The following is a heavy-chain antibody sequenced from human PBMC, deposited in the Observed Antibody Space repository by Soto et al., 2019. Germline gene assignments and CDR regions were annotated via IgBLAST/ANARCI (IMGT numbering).Heavy chain of an antibody. CDR3: ARDFLWRIAAAGTPAYYYYYMDV. V-gene: IGHV1-46*03. J-gene: IGHJ6*03. Sequence: GASVKVSCKASGYTFTCYYMHWVRQAPGQGLEWMGIINPSGGSTSYAQKFQGRVTMTRDTSTSTVYMELSSLRSEDTAVYYCARDFLWRIAAAGTPAYYYYYMDVWGKGTTVTVSS. D-gene: IGHD6-13*01. CDR1: GYTFTCYY. CDR2: INPSGGST.